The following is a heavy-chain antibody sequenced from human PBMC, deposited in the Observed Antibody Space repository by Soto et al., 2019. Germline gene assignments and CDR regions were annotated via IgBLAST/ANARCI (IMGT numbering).Heavy chain of an antibody. CDR2: IWYDGSNK. J-gene: IGHJ4*02. CDR3: ARESSYGDYPYYFDY. D-gene: IGHD4-17*01. CDR1: GFTFSNYG. Sequence: GGSLRLSCAASGFTFSNYGMHWVRQAAGKGLEWVAVIWYDGSNKYYADSVKGRFTISRDNSKNTLYLQMNSLRAEDTAVYYCARESSYGDYPYYFDYWGQGTLVTVSS. V-gene: IGHV3-33*01.